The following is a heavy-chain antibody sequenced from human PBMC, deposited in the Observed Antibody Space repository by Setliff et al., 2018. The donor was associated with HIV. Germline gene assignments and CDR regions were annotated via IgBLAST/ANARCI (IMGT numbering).Heavy chain of an antibody. J-gene: IGHJ4*02. CDR3: LRLYRGSSTKEKSDS. V-gene: IGHV4-39*07. Sequence: SETLSLTCNVSGGSISNNNYYWGWVRQPPGKGLEWIASIYYTGTTSYNPALKSRVALSVGAAKNQFSLKMTSVTAADTAVYFCLRLYRGSSTKEKSDSWGQGVLVTVS. D-gene: IGHD2-2*01. CDR2: IYYTGTT. CDR1: GGSISNNNYY.